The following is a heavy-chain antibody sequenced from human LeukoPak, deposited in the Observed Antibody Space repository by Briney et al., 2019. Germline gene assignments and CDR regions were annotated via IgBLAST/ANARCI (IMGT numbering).Heavy chain of an antibody. CDR3: ASQNDYGGNCFFEY. D-gene: IGHD4-23*01. V-gene: IGHV3-7*01. J-gene: IGHJ4*02. CDR2: IKQDGSEK. CDR1: GFTFSSYW. Sequence: GGSLRLSCAASGFTFSSYWMSWVRQAPGKGLEWVANIKQDGSEKYYVDSVKGRFTISRDNAKSTLYLQMNSLRAEDTAVYHCASQNDYGGNCFFEYWGQGTLVTVSS.